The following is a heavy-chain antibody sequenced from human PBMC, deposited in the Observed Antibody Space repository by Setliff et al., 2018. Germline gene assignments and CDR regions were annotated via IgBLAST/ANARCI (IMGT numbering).Heavy chain of an antibody. CDR1: GFTFGDYA. Sequence: GGSLRLSCTASGFTFGDYAMSWVRQAPGKGLEWVSAISASGGSTYYADSVKGRFTISRDNPKNTLYLQMNSLRAEDTAVYYCAKVNNRFWSGYYPYYYGMDVWGQGTTVTGS. J-gene: IGHJ6*02. D-gene: IGHD3-3*01. CDR2: ISASGGST. CDR3: AKVNNRFWSGYYPYYYGMDV. V-gene: IGHV3-23*01.